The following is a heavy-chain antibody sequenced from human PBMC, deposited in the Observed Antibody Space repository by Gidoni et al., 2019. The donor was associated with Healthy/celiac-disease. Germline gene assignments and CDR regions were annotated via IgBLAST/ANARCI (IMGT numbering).Heavy chain of an antibody. Sequence: EVQLVEPGGGLIQPGGSLRLSCAASGFTVSSNYMRWVRQAPGKGLEWVSVIYSGGSTYYADSVKGRFTISRDNSKNTLYLQMNSLRAEDTAVYYCARESIYCSSTSCYASGAFDIWGQGTMVTVSS. CDR2: IYSGGST. V-gene: IGHV3-53*01. D-gene: IGHD2-2*01. CDR1: GFTVSSNY. CDR3: ARESIYCSSTSCYASGAFDI. J-gene: IGHJ3*02.